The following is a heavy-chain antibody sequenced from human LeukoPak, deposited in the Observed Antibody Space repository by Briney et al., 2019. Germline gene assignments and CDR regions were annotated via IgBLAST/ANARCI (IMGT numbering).Heavy chain of an antibody. CDR2: IYPGDSNI. CDR1: GYGFTSYW. D-gene: IGHD5-12*01. Sequence: GESLKISCRGSGYGFTSYWIVRVRQMPGKGLEWMGVIYPGDSNIRYSPSFQGQVTISADNSISTAYLQWSSLKASDTAMYYCARRAHSGAMITLDYWGQGTLVTVSS. J-gene: IGHJ4*02. CDR3: ARRAHSGAMITLDY. V-gene: IGHV5-51*01.